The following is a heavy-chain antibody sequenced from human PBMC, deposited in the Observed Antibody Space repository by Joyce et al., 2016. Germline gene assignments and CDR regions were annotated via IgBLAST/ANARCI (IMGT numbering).Heavy chain of an antibody. Sequence: QVQLVESGGGVVQPGRSLRLSCAVSGFIFNTYAMYWVRQAPGKGLEWVAVISYDGRNKDHANSVKGRFTISRDNAKNMVFLQMDSLRIEDTSIYYCAKAAVVGSTLDYFDYWGQGTLVTVSP. CDR1: GFIFNTYA. D-gene: IGHD1-26*01. CDR2: ISYDGRNK. J-gene: IGHJ4*02. CDR3: AKAAVVGSTLDYFDY. V-gene: IGHV3-30*18.